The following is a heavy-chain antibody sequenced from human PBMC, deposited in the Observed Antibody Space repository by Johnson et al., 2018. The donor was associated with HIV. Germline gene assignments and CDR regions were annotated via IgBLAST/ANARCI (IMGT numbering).Heavy chain of an antibody. CDR1: GFTFSSYA. CDR2: ISYDGSST. J-gene: IGHJ3*02. V-gene: IGHV3-30*04. D-gene: IGHD2-15*01. Sequence: QMLLVESGGGVVQPGRSLRLSCAASGFTFSSYAMHWVRQAPGKGLEWVAVISYDGSSTSYADSVKGRFTISRDNAKNTLYLQMNSLRAEDTAVYYCARGLHTGYCSGGSCYGARAFDIWGQGTMVTVSS. CDR3: ARGLHTGYCSGGSCYGARAFDI.